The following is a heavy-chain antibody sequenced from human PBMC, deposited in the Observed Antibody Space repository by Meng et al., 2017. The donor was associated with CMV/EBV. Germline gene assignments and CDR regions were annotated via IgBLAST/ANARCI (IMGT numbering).Heavy chain of an antibody. CDR3: ARVKEAYDFWSGYYLDY. Sequence: GESLKISCAASGFTFSSYSMNWVRQAPGKGLEWVSYIRSSSSTIYYAESVKGRFTITRDNAKNSLYLQMNSLRAEDTAVYYCARVKEAYDFWSGYYLDYWGQGTLVTVSS. V-gene: IGHV3-48*04. J-gene: IGHJ4*02. D-gene: IGHD3-3*01. CDR1: GFTFSSYS. CDR2: IRSSSSTI.